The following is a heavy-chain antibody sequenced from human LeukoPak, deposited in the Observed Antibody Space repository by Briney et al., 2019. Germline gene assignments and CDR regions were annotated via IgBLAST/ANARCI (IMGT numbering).Heavy chain of an antibody. CDR3: AREGYGDYGDY. D-gene: IGHD4-17*01. J-gene: IGHJ4*02. CDR1: GYTFTGYY. CDR2: INPNNGGT. V-gene: IGHV1-2*02. Sequence: ASVKVSCKPSGYTFTGYYIHWVRQAPGQGLQWMGCINPNNGGTNYAQNFQGRVTMTRDTSISAAYMDLNRLTSDDTAMYYCAREGYGDYGDYWGQGTLVTVSS.